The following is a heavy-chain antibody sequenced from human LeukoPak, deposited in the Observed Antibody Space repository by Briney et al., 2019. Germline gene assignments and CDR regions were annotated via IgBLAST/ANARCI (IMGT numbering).Heavy chain of an antibody. Sequence: ASVKVSCKASGYIFTNYAINWVRQAPGQGLEWMGWINTNTGNPTYAQGFTGRFVFSLDTSVSTAYLQISSLKAEDTAVYYCARDPTNLYASSWYGFDYWGQGTLVTVSS. V-gene: IGHV7-4-1*02. J-gene: IGHJ4*02. D-gene: IGHD6-13*01. CDR1: GYIFTNYA. CDR2: INTNTGNP. CDR3: ARDPTNLYASSWYGFDY.